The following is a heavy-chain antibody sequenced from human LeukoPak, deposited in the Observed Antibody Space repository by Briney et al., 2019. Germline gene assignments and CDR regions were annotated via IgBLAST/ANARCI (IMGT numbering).Heavy chain of an antibody. D-gene: IGHD3-10*01. Sequence: SETLSLTCAVYGGSFSGYYWSWIRQPPGKGLEWIGEINHSGGTNYNPSLKSRVTISVDTSKNQFSLKLSSVTAADTAVYYCARFKWSSPYYGSGTGYYYGMDVWGQGTTVTVSS. CDR3: ARFKWSSPYYGSGTGYYYGMDV. CDR1: GGSFSGYY. CDR2: INHSGGT. V-gene: IGHV4-34*01. J-gene: IGHJ6*02.